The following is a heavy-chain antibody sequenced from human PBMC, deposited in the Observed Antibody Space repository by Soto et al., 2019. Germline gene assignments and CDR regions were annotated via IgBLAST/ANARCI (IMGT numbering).Heavy chain of an antibody. CDR1: GYSFSSYW. CDR3: ARHIVSNYYYYYGMDV. J-gene: IGHJ6*02. CDR2: IYPGDSDT. D-gene: IGHD1-26*01. V-gene: IGHV5-51*01. Sequence: LKISCKGSGYSFSSYWIGWVRQMPGKGLEWMGIIYPGDSDTRYSPSFQGQVTISADKSISTAYLQWSSLKASDTAMYYCARHIVSNYYYYYGMDVWGQGTTVTVSS.